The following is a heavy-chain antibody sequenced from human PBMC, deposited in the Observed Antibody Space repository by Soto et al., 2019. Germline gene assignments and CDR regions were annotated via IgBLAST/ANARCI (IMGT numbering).Heavy chain of an antibody. D-gene: IGHD2-15*01. CDR1: GYRFTSYW. Sequence: GESLKISCKGSGYRFTSYWISWVRQMPGKGLEWMGRIDPSDSYTNYSPSFQGHVTISADKSISTAYLQWSSLKASDTAMYYCARHSGGNNNWFDPWGQGTLVTVSS. J-gene: IGHJ5*02. CDR3: ARHSGGNNNWFDP. CDR2: IDPSDSYT. V-gene: IGHV5-10-1*01.